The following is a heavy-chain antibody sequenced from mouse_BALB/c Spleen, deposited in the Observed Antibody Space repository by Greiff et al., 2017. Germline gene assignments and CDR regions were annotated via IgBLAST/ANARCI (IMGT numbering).Heavy chain of an antibody. J-gene: IGHJ3*01. CDR1: GFTFSSFG. CDR2: ISSGSSTI. CDR3: ARSYDYDDWFAY. D-gene: IGHD2-4*01. V-gene: IGHV5-17*02. Sequence: EVHLVESGGGLVQPGGSRKLSCAASGFTFSSFGMHWVRQAPEKGLEWVAYISSGSSTIYYADTVKGRFTISRDNPKNTLFLQMTSLRSEDTAMYYCARSYDYDDWFAYWGQGTLVTVSA.